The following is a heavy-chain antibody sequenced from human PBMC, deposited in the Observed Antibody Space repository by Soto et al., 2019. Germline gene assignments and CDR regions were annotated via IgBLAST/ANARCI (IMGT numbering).Heavy chain of an antibody. V-gene: IGHV3-23*01. CDR1: GFTFSSHA. D-gene: IGHD1-26*01. CDR3: ARGVGWD. CDR2: ISGSAGLT. J-gene: IGHJ4*02. Sequence: EVQLLESGGGLVQPGGSLRLSCTASGFTFSSHAMSWVRQAPGKQLEWVSAISGSAGLTFYADSVKGRFTISRDNSKNTLYLQMNSLRAEDTAVYYCARGVGWDWGQGTLVTVSS.